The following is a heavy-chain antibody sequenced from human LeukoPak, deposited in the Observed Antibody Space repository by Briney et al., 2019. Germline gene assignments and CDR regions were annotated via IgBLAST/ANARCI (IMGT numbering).Heavy chain of an antibody. J-gene: IGHJ6*03. V-gene: IGHV4-61*01. CDR1: GYSISSGYY. CDR2: IYYSGST. Sequence: PSETLSLTCTVSGYSISSGYYWSWIRQPPGKGLEWIGYIYYSGSTNYNPSLKSRVTISVDTSKNQFSLKLSSVTAADTAVYYCARLSPSQWLRAYYYYYYTDVWGKGTTVTISS. D-gene: IGHD5-12*01. CDR3: ARLSPSQWLRAYYYYYYTDV.